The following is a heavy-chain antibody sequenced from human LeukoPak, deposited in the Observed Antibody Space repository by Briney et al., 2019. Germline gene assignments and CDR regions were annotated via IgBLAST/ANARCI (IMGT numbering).Heavy chain of an antibody. D-gene: IGHD6-13*01. CDR3: ARRAAAGTVALNWFDP. V-gene: IGHV3-21*01. Sequence: GGSLRLSCAASGFTFSSYSMNWVRQAPGKGLEWVSSISSSSSYIYYADSVKGRFTISRDNAKNSLYLQMNSLRAEDTAVYYCARRAAAGTVALNWFDPWGQGTLVTVSS. CDR1: GFTFSSYS. CDR2: ISSSSSYI. J-gene: IGHJ5*02.